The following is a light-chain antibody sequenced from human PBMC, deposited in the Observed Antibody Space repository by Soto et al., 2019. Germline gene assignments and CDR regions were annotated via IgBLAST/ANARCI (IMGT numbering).Light chain of an antibody. J-gene: IGLJ1*01. CDR2: EVS. V-gene: IGLV2-14*01. CDR3: ISYTSSSTRV. Sequence: QSALTQPASVSGSPGQSITISCTGTSSDVGGYNYVSWYQQHPGRAPKLMIYEVSNRPSGVSTRFSGSKSGNTASLTISGLQAEDEADYYCISYTSSSTRVFXTGTKVTVL. CDR1: SSDVGGYNY.